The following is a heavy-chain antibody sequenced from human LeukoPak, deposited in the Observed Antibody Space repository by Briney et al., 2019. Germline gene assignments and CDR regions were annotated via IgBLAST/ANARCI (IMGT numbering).Heavy chain of an antibody. CDR3: ARGGYYGSGSYYNAWFDY. CDR1: GGSFSGYY. V-gene: IGHV4-34*01. D-gene: IGHD3-10*01. CDR2: INHSGST. Sequence: SETLSLTCAVYGGSFSGYYWSWIRQPPGKGLEWIGEINHSGSTNYNPSLKSRVTISVDTSKNQFSLKLSSVTAADTAVYYCARGGYYGSGSYYNAWFDYWGQGTLVTVSS. J-gene: IGHJ4*02.